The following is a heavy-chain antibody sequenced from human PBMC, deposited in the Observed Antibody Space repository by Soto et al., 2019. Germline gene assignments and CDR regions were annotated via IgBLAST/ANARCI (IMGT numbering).Heavy chain of an antibody. CDR3: ARVRSYCSSTSCYSFDAFDI. J-gene: IGHJ3*02. Sequence: QVQLVQSGAEVKKPGASVKVSCKASGYTFTGYYMHWVRQAPGQGLEWMGWINPNSGGTNYAQKFQGRVTMTRDTSISTAYMEPSRLRSDDTAVYYCARVRSYCSSTSCYSFDAFDIWGQGTMVTVSS. CDR1: GYTFTGYY. CDR2: INPNSGGT. V-gene: IGHV1-2*02. D-gene: IGHD2-2*01.